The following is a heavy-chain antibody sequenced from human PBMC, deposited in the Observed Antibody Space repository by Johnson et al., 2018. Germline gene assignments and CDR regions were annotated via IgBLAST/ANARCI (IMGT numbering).Heavy chain of an antibody. CDR1: GGSISSYY. Sequence: QVQLQESGPGLVKPSETLSLTCTVSGGSISSYYWSWIRQPPGKGLEWIGYFYNSGSTKYNPSLKSRVTISVDMSKNQFSLNLTSVTAADTAVYDCARGGEYVQGWGQGTLVTV. J-gene: IGHJ1*01. V-gene: IGHV4-59*01. CDR2: FYNSGST. CDR3: ARGGEYVQG.